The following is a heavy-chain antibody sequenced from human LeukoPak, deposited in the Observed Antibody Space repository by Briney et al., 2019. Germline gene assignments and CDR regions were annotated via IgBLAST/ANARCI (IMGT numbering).Heavy chain of an antibody. CDR2: ISAYNGNT. J-gene: IGHJ4*02. D-gene: IGHD6-19*01. Sequence: ASVKVSCRASGYTFTSYGISWGRQAPGQGLEWMGWISAYNGNTNYAKKRQGRVTKTTDTSTSTAYMDLRSLRSDDSAVYYCARGILGQWRKHFDYWGRGTLVTVSS. V-gene: IGHV1-18*01. CDR3: ARGILGQWRKHFDY. CDR1: GYTFTSYG.